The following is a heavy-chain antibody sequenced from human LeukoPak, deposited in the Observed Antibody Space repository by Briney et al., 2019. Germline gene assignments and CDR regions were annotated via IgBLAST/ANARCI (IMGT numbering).Heavy chain of an antibody. Sequence: GGSLRLSCAASGFTFSDYYMSWIRQAPGNGLEWVSYISSSSSYTNYADSVKGRFTISRDNAKNSLYLQMNSLRAEDTAVYYCASRGTTGSWFDPWGQGTLVTVSS. J-gene: IGHJ5*02. CDR3: ASRGTTGSWFDP. V-gene: IGHV3-11*06. D-gene: IGHD1-7*01. CDR1: GFTFSDYY. CDR2: ISSSSSYT.